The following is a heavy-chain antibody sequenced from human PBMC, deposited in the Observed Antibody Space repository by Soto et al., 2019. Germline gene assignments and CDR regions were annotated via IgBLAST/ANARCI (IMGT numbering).Heavy chain of an antibody. D-gene: IGHD1-26*01. V-gene: IGHV3-7*01. CDR1: GFIFGNFW. J-gene: IGHJ4*02. CDR3: ARGTGGATSSGKDQFDY. Sequence: EVQLVESGGGLVQPGGSLRLSCAGSGFIFGNFWMTWVRQAPGKGLVWVANIKQDGSEKYYVDSVKGRFTISRDNVKNSLYLQMNSLRSEDTAVYYCARGTGGATSSGKDQFDYWGQGTLVPVSS. CDR2: IKQDGSEK.